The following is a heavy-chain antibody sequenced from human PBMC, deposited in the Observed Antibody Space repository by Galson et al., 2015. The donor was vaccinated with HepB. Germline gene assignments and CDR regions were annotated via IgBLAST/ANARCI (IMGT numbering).Heavy chain of an antibody. D-gene: IGHD2-15*01. CDR1: GYTFTNYY. CDR2: INPSGGST. CDR3: GRDLIGYIDF. J-gene: IGHJ4*02. Sequence: SVKVSCKASGYTFTNYYMHWVRQAPGQGLEWMGIINPSGGSTSCAQKFQGRVTMTRDASTSTVSMYLSSLRSEDTAVYFCGRDLIGYIDFWGQGTLVTVSS. V-gene: IGHV1-46*01.